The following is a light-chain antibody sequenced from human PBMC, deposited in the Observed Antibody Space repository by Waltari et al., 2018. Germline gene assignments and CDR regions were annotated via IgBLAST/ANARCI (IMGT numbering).Light chain of an antibody. CDR1: SSDVGTYNY. J-gene: IGLJ3*02. CDR3: SSYITTNTLEL. V-gene: IGLV2-14*03. Sequence: QSALTQPASVSGSPGQSITISCTGTSSDVGTYNYVSWYQQHPGKAPKLLIYDVSDPPPGVSYRFSGSKSGNTASLTSSGLQAEDEADYYCSSYITTNTLELFGGGTSLTVL. CDR2: DVS.